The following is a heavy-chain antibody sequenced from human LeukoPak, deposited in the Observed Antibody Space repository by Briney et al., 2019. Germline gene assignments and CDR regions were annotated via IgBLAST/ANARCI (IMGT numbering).Heavy chain of an antibody. CDR3: ARDTHCSSTSCYNAFDI. CDR1: GFTFSSYA. J-gene: IGHJ3*02. D-gene: IGHD2-2*02. Sequence: GGSLRLSCAASGFTFSSYAMSWVRQAPGKGLEWVSAISGSGGSTYYADSVKGRFTISRDNSKNTLYLQMNSLRAEDTAVYYCARDTHCSSTSCYNAFDIWGQGTMVTVSS. V-gene: IGHV3-23*01. CDR2: ISGSGGST.